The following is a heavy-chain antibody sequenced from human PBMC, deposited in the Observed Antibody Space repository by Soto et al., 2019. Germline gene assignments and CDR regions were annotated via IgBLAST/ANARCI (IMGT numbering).Heavy chain of an antibody. D-gene: IGHD3-10*01. CDR2: IIPILDVA. J-gene: IGHJ6*02. CDR1: GVDFNSFT. V-gene: IGHV1-69*02. CDR3: AQMWFGELWHGMDV. Sequence: QLVQSGAAVKKPGSSVKVSCKASGVDFNSFTLSWVRQAPGQGPEWMGTIIPILDVAKNAQKFQGRITITADKSTSTVYMELRRLRSEDTAVYYCAQMWFGELWHGMDVWGQGTTVTVSS.